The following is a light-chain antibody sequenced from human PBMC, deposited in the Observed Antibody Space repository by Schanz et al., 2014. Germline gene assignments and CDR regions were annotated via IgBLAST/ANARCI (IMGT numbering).Light chain of an antibody. CDR3: QQYNNWPPWT. V-gene: IGKV3-11*01. J-gene: IGKJ1*01. CDR1: QSVRSF. Sequence: EIVLTQSPATLSLSPGERATLSCRASQSVRSFLAWYQQKPGQAPRLLIYDASTRVTGVPDRFRGSGSVTKFTLTISSLEPEDFAVYYCQQYNNWPPWTFGQGTKVEIK. CDR2: DAS.